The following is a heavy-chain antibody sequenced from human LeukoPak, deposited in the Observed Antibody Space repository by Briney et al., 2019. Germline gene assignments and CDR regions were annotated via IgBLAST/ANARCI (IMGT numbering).Heavy chain of an antibody. Sequence: GGSLRLSCAASRFTVSSNFMSWVRQAPAKGLEWVSFIYSGGSTYYADSVKGSFTIPRDNSKNTPYLQMNSLRAEDTAVYYCATDGGLWFGTVQTDAFDIWGQGTMVTVSS. CDR1: RFTVSSNF. D-gene: IGHD3-10*01. CDR3: ATDGGLWFGTVQTDAFDI. V-gene: IGHV3-66*01. J-gene: IGHJ3*02. CDR2: IYSGGST.